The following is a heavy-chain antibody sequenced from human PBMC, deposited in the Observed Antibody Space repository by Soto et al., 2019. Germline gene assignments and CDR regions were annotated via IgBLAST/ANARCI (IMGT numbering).Heavy chain of an antibody. CDR2: ISGSGGST. Sequence: GGSLRLSCAASGFTFSSYAMSWVRQAPGKGLEWVSAISGSGGSTYYADSVKGRFTISRGNSKNTLYLQMNSLRYDDTAIYYCATSYDSGFDPWGHGTLVTVSS. J-gene: IGHJ5*02. CDR1: GFTFSSYA. V-gene: IGHV3-23*01. D-gene: IGHD3-3*01. CDR3: ATSYDSGFDP.